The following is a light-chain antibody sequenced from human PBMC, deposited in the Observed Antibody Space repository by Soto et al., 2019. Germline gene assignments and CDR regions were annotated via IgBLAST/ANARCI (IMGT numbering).Light chain of an antibody. Sequence: EIVMTQSRATLSVSPGGRATLSCRASQSVSSNLAWYQQKPGQAPRLLIYGASTRATGFPARFSGSGSGTEFTLTISSLQSEDFAVYYCQQYKNWPLTFGGGTRVEIK. V-gene: IGKV3-15*01. CDR3: QQYKNWPLT. CDR2: GAS. J-gene: IGKJ4*01. CDR1: QSVSSN.